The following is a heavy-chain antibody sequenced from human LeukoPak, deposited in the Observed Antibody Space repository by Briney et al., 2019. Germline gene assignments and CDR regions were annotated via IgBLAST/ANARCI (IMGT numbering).Heavy chain of an antibody. CDR1: GFTFSSYW. V-gene: IGHV3-7*05. CDR2: IKQDGSQK. D-gene: IGHD4-17*01. CDR3: ARDPTVTNFHDAFDI. J-gene: IGHJ3*02. Sequence: GGSLRLSCTASGFTFSSYWMSWVRQAPGKGLEWVAAIKQDGSQKEYVESVQGRFTISRDNAKNSLYLHMNRLRAEDTAVYYCARDPTVTNFHDAFDIWGQGTLVTVSS.